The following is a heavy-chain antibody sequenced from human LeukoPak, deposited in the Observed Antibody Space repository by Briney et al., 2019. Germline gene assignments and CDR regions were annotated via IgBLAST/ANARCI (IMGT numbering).Heavy chain of an antibody. Sequence: SVKVSFKASGGTFSSYVISWVRQAPGQGLEWMGGIIPIFCTANYAQKFQGRVTITTDESTTTHYMELSSLRSEDTAVYYSARGNYDFWSGYYSYFDYWGQGTLVTVSS. CDR3: ARGNYDFWSGYYSYFDY. CDR2: IIPIFCTA. D-gene: IGHD3-3*01. J-gene: IGHJ4*02. V-gene: IGHV1-69*05. CDR1: GGTFSSYV.